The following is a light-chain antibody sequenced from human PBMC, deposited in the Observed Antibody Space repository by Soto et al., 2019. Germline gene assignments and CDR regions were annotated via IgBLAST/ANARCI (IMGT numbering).Light chain of an antibody. CDR2: GAS. Sequence: EIVLTHSPPTLSFSLGGRATLXLRASQSISSNVAWYQQKPGQAPRLLIYGASTRTTGIPARFSGSGSGTEFTLTISSLQSEDFAVYYCQQYNKGPVTFGQGTKVDI. CDR1: QSISSN. J-gene: IGKJ1*01. CDR3: QQYNKGPVT. V-gene: IGKV3-15*01.